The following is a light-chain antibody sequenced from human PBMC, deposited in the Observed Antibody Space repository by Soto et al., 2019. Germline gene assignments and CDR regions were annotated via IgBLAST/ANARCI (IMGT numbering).Light chain of an antibody. CDR3: QQYDTWWT. CDR2: DAP. CDR1: QNVTRS. J-gene: IGKJ1*01. V-gene: IGKV3-15*01. Sequence: EIVVTQSPATLSVSPGDRATLSCTASQNVTRSLAWYQQKPGQTPRLLIYDAPSRAAGIPDRFNGGGSGTEFTLTISSLQSEDFALYFCQQYDTWWTFGQGTRV.